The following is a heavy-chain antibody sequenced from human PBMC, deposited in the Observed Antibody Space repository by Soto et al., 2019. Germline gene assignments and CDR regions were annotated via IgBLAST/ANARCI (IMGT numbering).Heavy chain of an antibody. Sequence: QVQLVESGGGLVKPGGSLRLSCAASGFSISDHYMSWIRQAPGKGLEWVSYSSNSGTFTKYADSVKGRFSISRDNAKNSLYLEINSLRGEDTAIHYCVRSGDNYNVLDYWGQGTPVTVSS. D-gene: IGHD3-10*02. V-gene: IGHV3-11*05. CDR1: GFSISDHY. CDR3: VRSGDNYNVLDY. CDR2: SSNSGTFT. J-gene: IGHJ4*02.